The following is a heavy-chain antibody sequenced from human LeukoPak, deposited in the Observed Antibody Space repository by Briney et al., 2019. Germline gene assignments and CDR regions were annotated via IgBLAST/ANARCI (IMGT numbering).Heavy chain of an antibody. CDR2: IYDSGST. V-gene: IGHV4-30-4*01. J-gene: IGHJ3*02. Sequence: SETPSLTCTVSGASIRSGDYYWSWIRQPPGKGLEWIGYIYDSGSTYYNPSLKSRITISVDTSENRFSLKLSSVTATDTAVYYCARDCSGGSCYGAFDIWGQGTMVTVSS. CDR1: GASIRSGDYY. D-gene: IGHD2-15*01. CDR3: ARDCSGGSCYGAFDI.